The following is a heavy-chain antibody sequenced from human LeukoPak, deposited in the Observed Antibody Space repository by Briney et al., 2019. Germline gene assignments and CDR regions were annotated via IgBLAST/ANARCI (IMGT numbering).Heavy chain of an antibody. V-gene: IGHV3-33*01. D-gene: IGHD6-19*01. CDR2: TRYDGSNK. Sequence: GGSLRLSCAASGFTFSSYYMHWVRQAPGKGLEWVAGTRYDGSNKNYADSVKGRFTISRDNSNNTLYLQVSSLRAEDTAVYYCARDRYSIDWYGVDVWGQGTTVTVSS. CDR3: ARDRYSIDWYGVDV. CDR1: GFTFSSYY. J-gene: IGHJ6*02.